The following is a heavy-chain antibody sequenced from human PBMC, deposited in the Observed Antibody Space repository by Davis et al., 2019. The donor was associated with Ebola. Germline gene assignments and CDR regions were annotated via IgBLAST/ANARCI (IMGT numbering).Heavy chain of an antibody. Sequence: PSETLSLTCAVSGDSISNTGYYWVWIRQPPGKGLEWIGSVYYSGSTYYNPSLKIRVTMSIDTSKNHFSLKLTSVTAADTASYYCARHPTVYSGYDWGFDYWGQGILVTVSS. CDR3: ARHPTVYSGYDWGFDY. CDR1: GDSISNTGYY. CDR2: VYYSGST. J-gene: IGHJ4*02. V-gene: IGHV4-39*01. D-gene: IGHD5-12*01.